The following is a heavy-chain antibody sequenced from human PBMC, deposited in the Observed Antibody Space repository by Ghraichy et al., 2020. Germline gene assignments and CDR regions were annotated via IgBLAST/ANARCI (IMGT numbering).Heavy chain of an antibody. Sequence: SETLSLTCSVSGDFITSYYWGWIRQPAGKGLEWIGRFYSSESTDYNPTLKSRVTMSVDTPNNQFSLKLTSVTAADTAVYYCATRPDYDILTGYGGLDFWGQGTLVTVSS. CDR1: GDFITSYY. CDR3: ATRPDYDILTGYGGLDF. D-gene: IGHD3-9*01. J-gene: IGHJ4*02. CDR2: FYSSEST. V-gene: IGHV4-4*07.